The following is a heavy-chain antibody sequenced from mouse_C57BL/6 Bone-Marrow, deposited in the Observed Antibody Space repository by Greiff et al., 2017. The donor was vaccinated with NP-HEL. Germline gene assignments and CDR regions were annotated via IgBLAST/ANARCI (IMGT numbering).Heavy chain of an antibody. CDR1: GYTFTDYY. V-gene: IGHV1-19*01. Sequence: EVKLMESGPVLVKPGASVKMSCKASGYTFTDYYMNWVKQSHGKSLEWIGVINPYNGGTSYNQKFKGKATLTVDKSSSTAYMELNSLTSEDSAVYYCARGDYYSNYAWFAYWGQGTLVTVSA. D-gene: IGHD2-5*01. J-gene: IGHJ3*01. CDR3: ARGDYYSNYAWFAY. CDR2: INPYNGGT.